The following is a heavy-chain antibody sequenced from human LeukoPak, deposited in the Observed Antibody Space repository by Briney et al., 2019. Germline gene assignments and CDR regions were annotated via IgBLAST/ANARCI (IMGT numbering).Heavy chain of an antibody. Sequence: GGSLRLSCAASGFTFSSCSMRGVRRAPGKGREGGLGISCSGSSTYHTDSVKRQFTISRDNPKNTLYMQLSSLRAEDTAVYYSAKKLRPPGDYRLGPLDSWGQGTLVTVSS. D-gene: IGHD4-17*01. CDR3: AKKLRPPGDYRLGPLDS. J-gene: IGHJ5*01. V-gene: IGHV3-23*01. CDR1: GFTFSSCS. CDR2: ISCSGSST.